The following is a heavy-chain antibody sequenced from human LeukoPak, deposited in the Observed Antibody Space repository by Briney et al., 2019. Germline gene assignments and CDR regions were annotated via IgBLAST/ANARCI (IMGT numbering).Heavy chain of an antibody. CDR1: GYTFTCYY. CDR2: INPNSGGT. CDR3: SRTLNYYGSGSLFDY. V-gene: IGHV1-2*02. J-gene: IGHJ4*02. D-gene: IGHD3-10*01. Sequence: ASVKVSCKASGYTFTCYYMHWVRQAPGQALEWMGWINPNSGGTNYAQKFQGRVTMTRDTSISTAYMELSRLRSDDTAVYYCSRTLNYYGSGSLFDYWGQGTLVTVSS.